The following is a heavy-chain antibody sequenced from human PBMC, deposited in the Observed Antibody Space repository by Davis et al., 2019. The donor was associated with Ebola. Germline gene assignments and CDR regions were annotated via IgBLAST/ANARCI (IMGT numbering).Heavy chain of an antibody. CDR2: IYYSGST. Sequence: SETLSLTCTVSAGSISSYYWSWIRQPPGKGLEWIGYIYYSGSTNYNPSLKSRVTISVDTPKNQFSLKLSSVTAAGTAVYYCARKRGYSGYDRFDYWGQGTLVTVSS. CDR3: ARKRGYSGYDRFDY. CDR1: AGSISSYY. V-gene: IGHV4-59*01. D-gene: IGHD5-12*01. J-gene: IGHJ4*02.